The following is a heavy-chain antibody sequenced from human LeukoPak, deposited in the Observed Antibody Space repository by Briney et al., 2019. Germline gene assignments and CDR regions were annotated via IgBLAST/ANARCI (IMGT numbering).Heavy chain of an antibody. CDR3: AGLGITMIGGV. J-gene: IGHJ6*04. D-gene: IGHD3-10*02. CDR1: QFTFSTYS. CDR2: ISSRSSTI. V-gene: IGHV3-48*04. Sequence: TGGSLRLSCAASQFTFSTYSMNWVRQAPGKGLEWVSYISSRSSTIYYADSVKGRLTISRDNAKNSLYLQMNSLRAEDTAVYYCAGLGITMIGGVWGKGTTVTISS.